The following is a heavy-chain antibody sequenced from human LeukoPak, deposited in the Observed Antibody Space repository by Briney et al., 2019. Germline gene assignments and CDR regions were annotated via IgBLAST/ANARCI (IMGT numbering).Heavy chain of an antibody. D-gene: IGHD3-10*01. CDR1: GGSFSGYY. CDR3: ARATMVRGVDY. CDR2: INHSGST. V-gene: IGHV4-34*01. Sequence: SDTLSLTCAVYGGSFSGYYWSWIRQPPGKGLEWMGEINHSGSTNYNPSLKSRVTISVDTSKNQFSLKLSSVTAADTAVYYCARATMVRGVDYWGQGTLVTVSS. J-gene: IGHJ4*02.